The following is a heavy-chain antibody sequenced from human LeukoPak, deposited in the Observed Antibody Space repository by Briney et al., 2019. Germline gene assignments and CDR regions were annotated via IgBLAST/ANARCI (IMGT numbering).Heavy chain of an antibody. CDR1: GFTLSTNA. V-gene: IGHV3-23*01. CDR3: AKDFRIGYSAHFDY. CDR2: IYENGGTT. Sequence: PGGSLRLSCLTSGFTLSTNAMSWVRQAPEKGLEFVSGIYENGGTTYYADSVKGRFSISRDNSKNTLYLQMDSLRGEDTAVYYCAKDFRIGYSAHFDYWGQGALVTVSS. J-gene: IGHJ4*02. D-gene: IGHD2-21*01.